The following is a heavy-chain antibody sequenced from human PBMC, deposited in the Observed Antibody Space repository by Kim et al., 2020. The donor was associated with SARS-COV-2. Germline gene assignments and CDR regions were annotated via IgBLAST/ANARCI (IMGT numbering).Heavy chain of an antibody. D-gene: IGHD3-10*01. CDR2: IYYSGIT. J-gene: IGHJ4*02. V-gene: IGHV4-31*03. CDR1: GASISSGRYY. Sequence: SETLSLTCTVSGASISSGRYYWSWIRQHPGKGLEWIGYIYYSGITYYNPSLRSRVSISVDTSKNQFSLKLSSVTAADTAVYFCSSLSRAGNYYNSYFEHWGQGTLVTVSS. CDR3: SSLSRAGNYYNSYFEH.